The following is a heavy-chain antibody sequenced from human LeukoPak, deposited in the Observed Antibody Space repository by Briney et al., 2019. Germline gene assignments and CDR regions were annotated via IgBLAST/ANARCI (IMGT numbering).Heavy chain of an antibody. D-gene: IGHD3-16*01. J-gene: IGHJ4*02. V-gene: IGHV4-4*07. CDR3: AREWPGSYDALTGLYEGGYFYDK. CDR1: GGSIRNQY. Sequence: SEALSLTCTVSGGSIRNQYWAWMRQPARKGLEWIGRIFATGHTESNPSLRSRVTISADMSKNQLSLRLTSVTAADTALYYCAREWPGSYDALTGLYEGGYFYDKWGQGTLVTVSA. CDR2: IFATGHT.